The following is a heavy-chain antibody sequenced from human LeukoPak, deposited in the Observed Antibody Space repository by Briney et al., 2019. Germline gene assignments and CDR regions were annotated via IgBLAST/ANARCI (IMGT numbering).Heavy chain of an antibody. CDR1: GYTFTYYY. D-gene: IGHD3-22*01. Sequence: ASVKVSCKASGYTFTYYYIHWVRQAPGQGLEWMGWIDTASGGTNNAQQFQGRVSMTRDTSISTAYMELSRLRSDDTAVYYCAKERDYGSSSFYYYWGQGTLVTVSS. J-gene: IGHJ4*02. CDR2: IDTASGGT. CDR3: AKERDYGSSSFYYY. V-gene: IGHV1-2*02.